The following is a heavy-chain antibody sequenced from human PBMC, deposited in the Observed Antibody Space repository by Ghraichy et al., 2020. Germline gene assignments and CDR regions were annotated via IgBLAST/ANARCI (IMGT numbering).Heavy chain of an antibody. J-gene: IGHJ6*02. CDR1: GLMFSPNT. CDR3: ARGSGVVRFYYYAGMDV. CDR2: ISSSTRYI. Sequence: GGSLRLSCVASGLMFSPNTMNWVRQAPGKGLEWVSSISSSTRYIYYADSVKGRFTISRDNAQNSLYLQMNSLRAEDTAVYYCARGSGVVRFYYYAGMDVWGQGTTVTVSS. V-gene: IGHV3-21*01. D-gene: IGHD2-21*01.